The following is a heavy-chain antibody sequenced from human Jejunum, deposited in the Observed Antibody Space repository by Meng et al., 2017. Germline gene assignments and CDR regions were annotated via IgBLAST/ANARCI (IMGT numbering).Heavy chain of an antibody. CDR1: GGSISSSSYY. Sequence: SETLSLTCTVSGGSISSSSYYWGWIRQPPGGRLEWIGTINYSGTTFYNPSLKSRVTISIDTSKNQFSLKLSSVTAADTAADYCARDPLIGVVTQGVDYWGQGTLVTVSS. CDR2: INYSGTT. V-gene: IGHV4-39*07. J-gene: IGHJ4*02. D-gene: IGHD4-23*01. CDR3: ARDPLIGVVTQGVDY.